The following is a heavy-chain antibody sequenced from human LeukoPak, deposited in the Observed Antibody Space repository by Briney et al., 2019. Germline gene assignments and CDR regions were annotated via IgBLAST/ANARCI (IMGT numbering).Heavy chain of an antibody. D-gene: IGHD4-11*01. V-gene: IGHV4-39*07. Sequence: PSETLSVTCTVSGGSIISSSYYWGWIRQPPGKGLEWIGSIYYSGSTYYNPSLKSRVTISVDTSKNQFSLKLSSVTAADTAVYYCARQDSSTVTFDYWGQGTLVTVSS. CDR1: GGSIISSSYY. J-gene: IGHJ4*02. CDR3: ARQDSSTVTFDY. CDR2: IYYSGST.